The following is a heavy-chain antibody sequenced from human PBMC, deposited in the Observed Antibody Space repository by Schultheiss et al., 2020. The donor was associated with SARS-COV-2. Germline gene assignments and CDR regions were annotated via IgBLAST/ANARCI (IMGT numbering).Heavy chain of an antibody. J-gene: IGHJ5*02. D-gene: IGHD6-19*01. Sequence: SETLSLTCTVSGGSISSSSYYWSWIRQPPGKGLEWIGEINHSGSTNYNPSLKSRVTISVDTSKNQFSLKLSSVTAADTAVYYCARESSSGSNNWFDPWGQGTLVTVSS. CDR3: ARESSSGSNNWFDP. V-gene: IGHV4-39*07. CDR1: GGSISSSSYY. CDR2: INHSGST.